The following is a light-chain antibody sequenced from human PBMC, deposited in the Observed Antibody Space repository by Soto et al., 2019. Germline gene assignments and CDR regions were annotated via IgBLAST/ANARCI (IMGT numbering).Light chain of an antibody. CDR1: SSDVAGYNY. V-gene: IGLV2-14*01. CDR3: SSDTSSSTLVV. Sequence: QSALTQPASVSGSPGQSITISCTGTSSDVAGYNYVSWYQQHPGKAPKLMIYDVSNRPSGVSNRFSGSKSGNTASLTISGLQAEDEADYYCSSDTSSSTLVVFGGGTKLTVL. J-gene: IGLJ2*01. CDR2: DVS.